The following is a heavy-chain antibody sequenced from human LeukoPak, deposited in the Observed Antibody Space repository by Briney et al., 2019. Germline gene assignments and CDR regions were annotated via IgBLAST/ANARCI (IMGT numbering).Heavy chain of an antibody. CDR1: GFTFDTYA. Sequence: EPGGSLRLSCAASGFTFDTYAMSWVRQAPGKGLEWVATISDTGFNTYYADSVKGRFTISRDNSKNTLYLQMNSLRAEDTAVYYCARELRGSSALVGPFDPWGQGTLVTVSS. D-gene: IGHD6-19*01. CDR2: ISDTGFNT. CDR3: ARELRGSSALVGPFDP. V-gene: IGHV3-23*01. J-gene: IGHJ5*02.